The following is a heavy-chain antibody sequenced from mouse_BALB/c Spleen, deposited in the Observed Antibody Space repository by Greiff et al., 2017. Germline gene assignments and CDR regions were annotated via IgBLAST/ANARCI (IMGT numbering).Heavy chain of an antibody. J-gene: IGHJ4*01. CDR3: TRSMITTYAMDY. Sequence: EVQVVESGGGLVQPGGSMKLSCVASGFTFSNYWMNWVRQSPEKGLEWVAEIRLKSNNYATHYAESVKGRFTISRDDSKSSVYLQMNNLRAEDTGIYYCTRSMITTYAMDYWGQGTSVTVSS. CDR1: GFTFSNYW. CDR2: IRLKSNNYAT. D-gene: IGHD2-4*01. V-gene: IGHV6-6*02.